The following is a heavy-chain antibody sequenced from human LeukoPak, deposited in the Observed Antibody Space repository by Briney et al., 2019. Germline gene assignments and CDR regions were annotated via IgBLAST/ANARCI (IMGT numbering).Heavy chain of an antibody. J-gene: IGHJ4*02. V-gene: IGHV3-66*01. CDR3: ARAFAHYYGSGSVDY. CDR2: IYSGGST. D-gene: IGHD3-10*01. Sequence: GGSLRLSCAASGFTFSSNYMSWVRQAPGKGLEWVSVIYSGGSTCYADSVKGRFTISRDNSKNTLYLQMNSLRAEDTAVYYCARAFAHYYGSGSVDYWGQGTLVTVSS. CDR1: GFTFSSNY.